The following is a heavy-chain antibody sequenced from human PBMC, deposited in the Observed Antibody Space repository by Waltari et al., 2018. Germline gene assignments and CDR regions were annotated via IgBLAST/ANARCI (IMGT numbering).Heavy chain of an antibody. D-gene: IGHD1-1*01. CDR3: ARLPYNWNDRGY. CDR1: GGSISSSSYH. J-gene: IGHJ4*02. Sequence: QLQLQESGPGLVKPSETLSLTCTVSGGSISSSSYHCGWLRQPPGEGVEWIGSIYYSGGTYYNPALKSRVTISVDTSKNQFSLKLSSVTAADTAVYYCARLPYNWNDRGYWGQGTLVTVSS. CDR2: IYYSGGT. V-gene: IGHV4-39*01.